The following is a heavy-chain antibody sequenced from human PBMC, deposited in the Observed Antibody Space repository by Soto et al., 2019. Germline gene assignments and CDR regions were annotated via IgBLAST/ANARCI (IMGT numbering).Heavy chain of an antibody. D-gene: IGHD6-6*01. CDR2: ISAYNGKT. J-gene: IGHJ4*02. Sequence: ASVKVSCKASGYTFTSYGISWVRQAPGQGLEWMGWISAYNGKTNYAQKFQGRVTMTTDTSTSTAYMELSSLRSEDTAVYYCAREPSGRSSSDYFDYWGQGTLVTVSS. CDR3: AREPSGRSSSDYFDY. V-gene: IGHV1-18*01. CDR1: GYTFTSYG.